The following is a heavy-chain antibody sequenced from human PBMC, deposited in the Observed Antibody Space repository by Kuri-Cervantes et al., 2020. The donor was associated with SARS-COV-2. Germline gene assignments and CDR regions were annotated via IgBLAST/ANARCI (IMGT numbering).Heavy chain of an antibody. CDR3: AKIMGYMDYYYYYYMDV. CDR2: ISSSSSYI. V-gene: IGHV3-21*01. CDR1: GFTFSSYS. D-gene: IGHD5-24*01. Sequence: GESLKISCAASGFTFSSYSMNWVRQAPGKGLEWVSSISSSSSYIYYADSVKGRFTISRDNAKNSLYLQMNSLRAEDTAVYYCAKIMGYMDYYYYYYMDVWGKGTTVTVSS. J-gene: IGHJ6*03.